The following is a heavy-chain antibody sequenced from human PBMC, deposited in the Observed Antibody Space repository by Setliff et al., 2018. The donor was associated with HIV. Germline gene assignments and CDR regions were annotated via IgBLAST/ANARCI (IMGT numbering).Heavy chain of an antibody. CDR1: GDSITSGGYF. Sequence: LSLTCTVSGDSITSGGYFWSWIRQHPGKGLEWIGHIYYSGSTYYNPSLKSRVTISVDTSKNQFSLKLSSVTAADTAVYYCARHHPLKQWFFIDLWGQGSLVTV. J-gene: IGHJ5*02. V-gene: IGHV4-31*03. CDR3: ARHHPLKQWFFIDL. D-gene: IGHD3-22*01. CDR2: IYYSGST.